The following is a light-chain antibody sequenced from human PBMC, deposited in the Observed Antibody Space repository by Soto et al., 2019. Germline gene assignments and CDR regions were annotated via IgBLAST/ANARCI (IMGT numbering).Light chain of an antibody. CDR2: GAS. V-gene: IGKV3-20*01. Sequence: EIVLTQSPGTLSLSPGERATLSCRASQSVSSSYLAWYQQKPGQAPRLLIYGASSMATGIPDRFSGSGSGTVFTLTISRLEPEDVAVYYCEQYGSSPWTFGQGTKVEIK. J-gene: IGKJ1*01. CDR3: EQYGSSPWT. CDR1: QSVSSSY.